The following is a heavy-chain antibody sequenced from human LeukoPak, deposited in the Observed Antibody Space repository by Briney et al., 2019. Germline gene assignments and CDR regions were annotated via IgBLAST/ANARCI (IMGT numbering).Heavy chain of an antibody. D-gene: IGHD3-22*01. V-gene: IGHV1-18*01. Sequence: GASVTVSCKASGYTFTHQGISGVRQAPGQGLEGMGGISCYNGDTIYAQNVQARVTMTTDASTRTAYIELRNLRSDDTAMYYCARDPSNSSGYHAHFDSWGQGTLVTVSS. CDR2: ISCYNGDT. CDR1: GYTFTHQG. J-gene: IGHJ4*02. CDR3: ARDPSNSSGYHAHFDS.